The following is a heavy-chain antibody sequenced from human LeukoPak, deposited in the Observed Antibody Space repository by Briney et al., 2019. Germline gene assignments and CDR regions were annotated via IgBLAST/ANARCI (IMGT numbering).Heavy chain of an antibody. D-gene: IGHD6-13*01. CDR1: GFTFRSYA. CDR2: ISGSGGST. V-gene: IGHV3-23*01. CDR3: AKGIAESSGWYEGYFDY. J-gene: IGHJ4*02. Sequence: GGSLRLSCAASGFTFRSYAMNWVRQAPGRGLEWVSAISGSGGSTYYADSVKGRFTISRDNSKNTLYLQMNSLRAEDTAVYYCAKGIAESSGWYEGYFDYWGQGTLVTVSS.